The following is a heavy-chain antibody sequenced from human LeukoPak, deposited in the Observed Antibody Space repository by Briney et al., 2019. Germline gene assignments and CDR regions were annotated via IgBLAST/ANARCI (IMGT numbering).Heavy chain of an antibody. CDR2: IYYSGST. J-gene: IGHJ4*02. D-gene: IGHD4-17*01. V-gene: IGHV4-59*01. CDR1: GGSISSYY. Sequence: SETLSLTCTVSGGSISSYYCSWIRQPPGKGLEWIGYIYYSGSTNYNPSLKSRVTISVDTSKNQFSLKLSSVTAADTAVYYCARLTTGEYYFDYWGQGTLVTVSS. CDR3: ARLTTGEYYFDY.